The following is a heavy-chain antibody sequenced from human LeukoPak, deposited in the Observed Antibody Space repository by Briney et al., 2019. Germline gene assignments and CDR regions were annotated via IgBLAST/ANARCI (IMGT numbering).Heavy chain of an antibody. J-gene: IGHJ4*02. D-gene: IGHD2-15*01. V-gene: IGHV4-39*05. CDR3: VAAVAAIDY. Sequence: SETPSLTCTVSGGSISSSSYYWAWIRQPPGKGLEWIGSIYYSGSTYYNSSLKSRVTISVDTSKNQFSLKLTSVTAAETAVYYCVAAVAAIDYWGQGTLVTVSS. CDR2: IYYSGST. CDR1: GGSISSSSYY.